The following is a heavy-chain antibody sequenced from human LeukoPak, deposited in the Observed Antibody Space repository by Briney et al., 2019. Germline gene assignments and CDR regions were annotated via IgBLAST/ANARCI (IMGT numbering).Heavy chain of an antibody. D-gene: IGHD6-19*01. CDR2: IIHSGRT. Sequence: PSETLSLTCTVYGGSFSDHYWTWVRQSPEKGLEWIGEIIHSGRTNYNPSSKSRVAISIDTSKNQFSLRLTSVTAADTAVYYCVRGVLAVVYATFDYWGQGNLVTVSS. J-gene: IGHJ4*02. CDR1: GGSFSDHY. CDR3: VRGVLAVVYATFDY. V-gene: IGHV4-34*01.